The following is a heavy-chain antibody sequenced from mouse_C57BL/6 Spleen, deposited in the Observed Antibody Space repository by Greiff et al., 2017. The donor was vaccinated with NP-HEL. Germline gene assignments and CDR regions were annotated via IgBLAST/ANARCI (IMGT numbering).Heavy chain of an antibody. Sequence: EVKVVESGGGLVQPGGSLSLSCAASGFTFTDYYMSWVRQPPGKALEWLGFIRNKANGYTTEYSASVKGRFTISRDNSQSILYLQMNALRAEDSATYYCARYGGNLPFDYWGQGTTLTVSS. CDR1: GFTFTDYY. CDR2: IRNKANGYTT. CDR3: ARYGGNLPFDY. V-gene: IGHV7-3*01. D-gene: IGHD2-1*01. J-gene: IGHJ2*01.